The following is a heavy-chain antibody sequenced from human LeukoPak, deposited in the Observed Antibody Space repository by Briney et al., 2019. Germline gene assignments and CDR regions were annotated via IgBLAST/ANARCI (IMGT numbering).Heavy chain of an antibody. Sequence: GGSLRLSCAASGFTFSSYAMHWVRQAPGKGLEWVAVISYDGSNKYYADSVKGRFTISRDNSKNTLYLQMNSLRAEDTAVYYCARDPWYYYEAPGTPDVWGQGTTVTVSS. CDR3: ARDPWYYYEAPGTPDV. CDR1: GFTFSSYA. J-gene: IGHJ6*02. CDR2: ISYDGSNK. D-gene: IGHD3-22*01. V-gene: IGHV3-30-3*01.